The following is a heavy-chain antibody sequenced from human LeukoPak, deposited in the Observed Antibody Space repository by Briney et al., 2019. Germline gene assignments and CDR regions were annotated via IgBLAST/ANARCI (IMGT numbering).Heavy chain of an antibody. J-gene: IGHJ3*02. CDR3: ARGPYSYDSSGAFDI. CDR1: GGSISSYY. D-gene: IGHD3-22*01. CDR2: IYTSGST. V-gene: IGHV4-4*07. Sequence: SETLSLTCTVSGGSISSYYWSWIRQPAGKGLERIGRIYTSGSTNYNPSLKSRVTISVDTSKNQFSLKLSSVTAADTAVYFCARGPYSYDSSGAFDIWGQGTMVTVSS.